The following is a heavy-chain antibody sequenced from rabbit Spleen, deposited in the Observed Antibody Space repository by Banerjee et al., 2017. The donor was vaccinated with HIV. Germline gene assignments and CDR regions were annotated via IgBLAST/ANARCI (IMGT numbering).Heavy chain of an antibody. Sequence: QSLEESGGDLVKPEGSLTLTCTASGFSFSSSYYLCWVRQAPGKGLQWIACINASTGKPVYATWASGRFTISRTSSTTVTLRMTSLTAADTATYFCARGSAAMTLVITGFYFNLWGQGTLVTVS. CDR3: ARGSAAMTLVITGFYFNL. D-gene: IGHD2-1*01. CDR1: GFSFSSSYY. V-gene: IGHV1S40*01. J-gene: IGHJ4*01. CDR2: INASTGKP.